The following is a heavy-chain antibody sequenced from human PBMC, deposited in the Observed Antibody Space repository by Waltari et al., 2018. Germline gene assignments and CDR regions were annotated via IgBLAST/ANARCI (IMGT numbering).Heavy chain of an antibody. Sequence: EVQLVQSGAEVKKPGEALKISCKGSGYRFTSYWIGSGRTMPGKGLEWMVIIYPGDSDTRYIPSFQGQVTISADKSISTAYLQWSSLKASDTAMYYCARLPAGQLVRGWFDPWGQGTLVTVSS. CDR1: GYRFTSYW. V-gene: IGHV5-51*03. J-gene: IGHJ5*02. CDR3: ARLPAGQLVRGWFDP. D-gene: IGHD6-13*01. CDR2: IYPGDSDT.